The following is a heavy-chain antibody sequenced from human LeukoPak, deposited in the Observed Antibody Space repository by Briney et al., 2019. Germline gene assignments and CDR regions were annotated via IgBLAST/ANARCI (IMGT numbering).Heavy chain of an antibody. CDR2: ISGSGGST. CDR3: AKGGSSWYPHAFDI. V-gene: IGHV3-23*01. CDR1: GFTFSINA. Sequence: GGSLRLSCAASGFTFSINAMRWVRQAPGEGREWVSAISGSGGSTYYADPVKGRFTISRDNSKNTVYLQMNSLRGEDTAIYYCAKGGSSWYPHAFDIWGQGTMVTVSS. D-gene: IGHD6-13*01. J-gene: IGHJ3*02.